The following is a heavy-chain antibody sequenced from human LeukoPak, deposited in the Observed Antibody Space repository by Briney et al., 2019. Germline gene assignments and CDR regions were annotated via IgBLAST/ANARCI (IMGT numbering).Heavy chain of an antibody. Sequence: SVKVSCKASGCTFSSYAISWVRQAPGQGLQWMGRIIPIFGTANYAQKFQGRVTITTDESTSTAYMELSSLGAEDTAVYYCARDSLGYCSGGSCYSGAFDTWGQGTMVTVSS. D-gene: IGHD2-15*01. CDR2: IIPIFGTA. J-gene: IGHJ3*02. CDR3: ARDSLGYCSGGSCYSGAFDT. V-gene: IGHV1-69*05. CDR1: GCTFSSYA.